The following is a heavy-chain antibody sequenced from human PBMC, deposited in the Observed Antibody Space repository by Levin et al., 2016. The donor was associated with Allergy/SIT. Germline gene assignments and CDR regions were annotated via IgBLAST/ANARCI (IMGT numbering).Heavy chain of an antibody. CDR3: ARVTGGRTFDY. V-gene: IGHV3-20*04. CDR1: GFIFDDYG. CDR2: INWNGRST. Sequence: GESLKISCVVSGFIFDDYGMSWVRQAPGKGLEWVSSINWNGRSTAYADSVKGRITISRDNTNNALYLQMNSLSAEDTALYYCARVTGGRTFDYWGQGTLVTVSS. D-gene: IGHD3-9*01. J-gene: IGHJ4*02.